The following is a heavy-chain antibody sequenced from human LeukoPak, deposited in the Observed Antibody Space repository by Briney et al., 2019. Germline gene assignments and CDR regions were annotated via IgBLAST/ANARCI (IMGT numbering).Heavy chain of an antibody. Sequence: GESLKISCKGSGYSFTSYWIGWVRQMPGKGLEWMGIICPGDSDTRYSPSFQGQVTISADKSISTAYLQWSSLEASDTAMYYCARIAAAGPLYYYYYGMDVWGQGTAVTVSS. CDR1: GYSFTSYW. J-gene: IGHJ6*02. V-gene: IGHV5-51*01. D-gene: IGHD6-13*01. CDR2: ICPGDSDT. CDR3: ARIAAAGPLYYYYYGMDV.